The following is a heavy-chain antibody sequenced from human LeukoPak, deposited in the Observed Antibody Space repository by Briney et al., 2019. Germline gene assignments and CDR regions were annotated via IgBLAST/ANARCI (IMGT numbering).Heavy chain of an antibody. D-gene: IGHD4-17*01. J-gene: IGHJ4*02. V-gene: IGHV3-53*01. CDR3: ARGEDYGDYFDY. CDR2: VYSGGST. Sequence: RGSLRLSCAASGFTVSSNYMNWVRQAPGKGLEWVSVVYSGGSTYYADSVRGRFTVSRDNSKNTLYLQMNSLRAEDTAVYYCARGEDYGDYFDYWGQGTLVTVSS. CDR1: GFTVSSNY.